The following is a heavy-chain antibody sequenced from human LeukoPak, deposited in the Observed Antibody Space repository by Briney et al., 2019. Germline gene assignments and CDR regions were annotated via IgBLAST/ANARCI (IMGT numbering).Heavy chain of an antibody. CDR2: ITSSGGTI. Sequence: GGSLRLSCAASGFTFSDYNMRWFRQAPGKGLEWVSYITSSGGTIYYADSVKGRFTISRDNAKKSLYLQMNSLRAEDTAVYYCARWVDYWGQGTLVTVSS. CDR3: ARWVDY. V-gene: IGHV3-11*04. J-gene: IGHJ4*02. D-gene: IGHD6-13*01. CDR1: GFTFSDYN.